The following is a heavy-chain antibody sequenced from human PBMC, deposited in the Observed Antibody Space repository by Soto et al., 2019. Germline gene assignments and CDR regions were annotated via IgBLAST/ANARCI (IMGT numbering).Heavy chain of an antibody. CDR1: GGSISSGGYY. CDR2: IYYSGST. Sequence: QVQLQESGPGLVKPSQTLSLTCTVSGGSISSGGYYWSWIRQHPGKGLEWIGYIYYSGSTYYNPSLKSRVTISVDTSKNQFSLKLSSVTAADTAVYCCARDTGYCSGGSCYRLASNWFDPWGQGPLVTVSS. D-gene: IGHD2-15*01. CDR3: ARDTGYCSGGSCYRLASNWFDP. V-gene: IGHV4-31*03. J-gene: IGHJ5*02.